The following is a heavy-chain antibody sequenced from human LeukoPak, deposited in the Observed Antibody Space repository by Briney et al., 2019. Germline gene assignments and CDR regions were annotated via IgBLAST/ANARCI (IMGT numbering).Heavy chain of an antibody. Sequence: PSETLSLTCAVSGGSISSGGYSWSWIRQPPGKCLEWIGYIYHSGSTYYNPSLKSRVTISVDRSKNQFSLKLSSVTAADTAVYYCARDSGGSMIVPREPRGYGMDVWGQGTTVTVSS. D-gene: IGHD3-22*01. CDR3: ARDSGGSMIVPREPRGYGMDV. J-gene: IGHJ6*02. V-gene: IGHV4-30-2*01. CDR2: IYHSGST. CDR1: GGSISSGGYS.